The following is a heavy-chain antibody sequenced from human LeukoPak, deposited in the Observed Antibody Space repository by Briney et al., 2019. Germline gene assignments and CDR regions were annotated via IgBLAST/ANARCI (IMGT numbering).Heavy chain of an antibody. J-gene: IGHJ6*02. CDR1: GYTFTSYD. Sequence: ASVKVSRKASGYTFTSYDINWVRQATGQGLEWMGWMNPNSGNAGYAQNFQGRVTMTRNISISTAYMELSSLRSEDTAIYYCARKYGYSYYYYGLDVWGQGTTVTVSS. CDR3: ARKYGYSYYYYGLDV. D-gene: IGHD5-18*01. V-gene: IGHV1-8*01. CDR2: MNPNSGNA.